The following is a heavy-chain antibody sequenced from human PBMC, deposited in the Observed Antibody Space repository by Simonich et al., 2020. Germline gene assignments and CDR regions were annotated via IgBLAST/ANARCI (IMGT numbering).Heavy chain of an antibody. CDR2: QSDDRSNK. D-gene: IGHD2-21*02. V-gene: IGHV3-30*07. J-gene: IGHJ4*02. Sequence: QVQLVESGGGVVQPGRSLRLSCAAAGFTFSSYAMHWVRQAPGKGLEWVQGQSDDRSNKYYADSVKGRFTISRDNSKNTLYLQRNSLRAEDTAVYYCARDGERYCGGDCYSYFDYWGQGTLVTVSS. CDR1: GFTFSSYA. CDR3: ARDGERYCGGDCYSYFDY.